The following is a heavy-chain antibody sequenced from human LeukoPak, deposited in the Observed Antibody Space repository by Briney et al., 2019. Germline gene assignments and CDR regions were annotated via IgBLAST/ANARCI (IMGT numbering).Heavy chain of an antibody. J-gene: IGHJ4*02. Sequence: GGSLRLSCAASGFTFSSYWMHWVHQAPGKGLVWVSRINSDGITTTYADSVKGRFTISRDNSKNTLYLQMNSLRAEDTAVYYCAKTVTTSLDYWGQGTLVTVSS. CDR1: GFTFSSYW. CDR2: INSDGITT. D-gene: IGHD4-17*01. CDR3: AKTVTTSLDY. V-gene: IGHV3-74*01.